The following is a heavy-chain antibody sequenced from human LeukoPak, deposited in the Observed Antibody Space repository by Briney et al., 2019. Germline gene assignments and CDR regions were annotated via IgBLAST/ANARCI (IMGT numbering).Heavy chain of an antibody. CDR2: ISGSGGST. V-gene: IGHV3-23*01. Sequence: GGSLRLSCAASGFTFSSNGMSWVRQAPGKGLEWVSAISGSGGSTYYADSVKGRFTISRDNSKNTLYLQMNSLRAEDTAVYYCAKDLDSTLDYWGQGTLVTVSS. CDR1: GFTFSSNG. J-gene: IGHJ4*02. CDR3: AKDLDSTLDY. D-gene: IGHD6-13*01.